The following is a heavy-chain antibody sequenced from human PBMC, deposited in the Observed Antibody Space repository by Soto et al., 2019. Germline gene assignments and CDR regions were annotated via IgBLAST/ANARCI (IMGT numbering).Heavy chain of an antibody. Sequence: GASVKVSCKASGYTFTTYGISWVRQAPGQGLERMGWISAYNGNTKYSQKLQGRVTMTTDTSTSTAYMELRSLRSDDPAVYYCARDLVTVTTLAYWGQGALVTVSS. D-gene: IGHD4-17*01. V-gene: IGHV1-18*01. CDR3: ARDLVTVTTLAY. J-gene: IGHJ4*02. CDR2: ISAYNGNT. CDR1: GYTFTTYG.